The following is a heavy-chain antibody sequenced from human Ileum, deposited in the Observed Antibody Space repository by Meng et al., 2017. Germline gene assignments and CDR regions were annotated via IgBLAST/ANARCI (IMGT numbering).Heavy chain of an antibody. D-gene: IGHD1-1*01. CDR3: ARDSGSEESPNDSAFDL. Sequence: SLKISCEASRFSFSSYEMNWVRQVPGKGLEWVSYIGGSGSPIHYADSVKGRFIVSRDNAKNSLYLQMNNLRDEDTATYFCARDSGSEESPNDSAFDLWGQGTLVTVSS. V-gene: IGHV3-48*03. J-gene: IGHJ3*01. CDR1: RFSFSSYE. CDR2: IGGSGSPI.